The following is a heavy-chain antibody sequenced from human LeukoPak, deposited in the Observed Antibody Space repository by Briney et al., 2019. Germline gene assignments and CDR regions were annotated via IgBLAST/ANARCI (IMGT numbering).Heavy chain of an antibody. CDR1: GFTLSSYG. V-gene: IGHV3-30*02. Sequence: GGSLRLSCAASGFTLSSYGMHWVRQAPGKGLEWVAFIRHDESNSYYAHFVKGRFTISRDNSKNTAYLQMNSVRAEDTAVYLCAKYLISVSYSWGQGTQVTVSS. J-gene: IGHJ4*02. CDR3: AKYLISVSYS. CDR2: IRHDESNS. D-gene: IGHD1-26*01.